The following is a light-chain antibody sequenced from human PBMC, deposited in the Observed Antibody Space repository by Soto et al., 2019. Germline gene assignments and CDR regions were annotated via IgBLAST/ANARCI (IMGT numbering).Light chain of an antibody. Sequence: EIVMTQSPATLSVSPGERATLSCRASQSVSGNLAWYQQKPGKAPRLLIYGASTRATGIPARFSGSGSGTEFTLNISSLQSEDFAVYYCQQYNNWPPFTFGPGTKVDIK. CDR1: QSVSGN. CDR2: GAS. CDR3: QQYNNWPPFT. J-gene: IGKJ3*01. V-gene: IGKV3-15*01.